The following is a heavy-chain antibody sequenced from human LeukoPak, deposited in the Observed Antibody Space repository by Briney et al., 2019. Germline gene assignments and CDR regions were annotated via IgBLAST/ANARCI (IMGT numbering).Heavy chain of an antibody. D-gene: IGHD3-9*01. J-gene: IGHJ6*02. CDR2: INTNTGNP. V-gene: IGHV7-4-1*02. CDR3: AREKADRSDYDILTADESFYGMDV. Sequence: GASVKVSCKASGYTFTSYAMSWVRQAPGQGLEWMGWINTNTGNPTYAQGFTGRFVFSLDTSVSTAYLQISSLKAEDTAEYYCAREKADRSDYDILTADESFYGMDVWGQGTTVAVSS. CDR1: GYTFTSYA.